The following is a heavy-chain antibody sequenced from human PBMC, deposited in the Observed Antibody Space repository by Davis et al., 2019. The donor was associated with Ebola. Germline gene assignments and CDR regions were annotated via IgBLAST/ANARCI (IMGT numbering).Heavy chain of an antibody. CDR3: ARKSGPDY. J-gene: IGHJ4*02. Sequence: WGSLRLSCAASGFTFRSYGMHWVRQAPGKGLEGVAVIWYDGSNEYYADSVKGRFTISRDNSKNTLYLQMNSLRAEDTAVYYCARKSGPDYWGQGTLVTVSS. CDR2: IWYDGSNE. D-gene: IGHD1-1*01. V-gene: IGHV3-33*01. CDR1: GFTFRSYG.